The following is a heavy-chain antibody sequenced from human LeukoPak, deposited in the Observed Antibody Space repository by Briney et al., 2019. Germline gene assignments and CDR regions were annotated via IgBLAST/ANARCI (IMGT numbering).Heavy chain of an antibody. Sequence: SGGSLRLSCAASGFTFSSYWMHWVRHGPGKGLVWVSRINSDGSSTRYADSVKGRFTISRDNAKNTLYLQMNSLRAEDTAVYYCARDLSHYYDGSDYYGYWGQGTLVTVSS. CDR3: ARDLSHYYDGSDYYGY. CDR1: GFTFSSYW. CDR2: INSDGSST. J-gene: IGHJ4*02. V-gene: IGHV3-74*01. D-gene: IGHD3-22*01.